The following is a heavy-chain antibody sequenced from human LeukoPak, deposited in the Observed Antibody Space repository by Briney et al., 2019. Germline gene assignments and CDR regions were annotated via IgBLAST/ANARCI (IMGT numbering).Heavy chain of an antibody. J-gene: IGHJ4*02. CDR3: AKDVGSGWLYYFDY. D-gene: IGHD6-19*01. V-gene: IGHV3-30*02. CDR2: IRYDGSNK. Sequence: GGSLRLSCAASGFTFSSYGMHWVRQAPGKGLEWVAFIRYDGSNKHYADSVKGRFTISRDNSKNTLYLQMNSLRAEDTAVYYCAKDVGSGWLYYFDYWGQGTLVTVSS. CDR1: GFTFSSYG.